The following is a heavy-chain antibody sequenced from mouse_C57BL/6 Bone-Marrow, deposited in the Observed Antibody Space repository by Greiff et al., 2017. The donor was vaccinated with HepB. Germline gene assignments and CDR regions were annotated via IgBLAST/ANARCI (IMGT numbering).Heavy chain of an antibody. CDR1: GYSFIGYF. CDR3: ARYGYYAMDY. J-gene: IGHJ4*01. Sequence: EVKLVESGPELVKPGDSVKISCKASGYSFIGYFMNWVMQSHGKSLEWIGRINPYNGDTFYNQKFKGKATLTVDKSSSTAHMELRSLTSEDSAVYYCARYGYYAMDYWGQGTSVTVSS. D-gene: IGHD1-1*01. CDR2: INPYNGDT. V-gene: IGHV1-20*01.